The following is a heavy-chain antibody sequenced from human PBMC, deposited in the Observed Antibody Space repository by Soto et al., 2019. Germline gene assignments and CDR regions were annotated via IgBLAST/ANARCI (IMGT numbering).Heavy chain of an antibody. J-gene: IGHJ4*02. Sequence: QITLKESGPTLVKPTQTLTLTCTFSGFSLSTSGVGVGWIRQPPGKALEWLALIYWDDDKRYSPSLKSRLTITKDTSKNQVVLTMTNMDPVDTATYYCAHSHHSLTYGSGTLRRWYYFDSWGQGTLVTVSS. CDR1: GFSLSTSGVG. D-gene: IGHD3-10*01. CDR2: IYWDDDK. CDR3: AHSHHSLTYGSGTLRRWYYFDS. V-gene: IGHV2-5*02.